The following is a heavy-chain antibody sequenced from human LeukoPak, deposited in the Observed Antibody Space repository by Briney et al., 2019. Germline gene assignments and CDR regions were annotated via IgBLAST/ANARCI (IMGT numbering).Heavy chain of an antibody. CDR1: GGSFSGYC. D-gene: IGHD2-15*01. Sequence: SETLSLTCAVYGGSFSGYCWSWIRQPPGKGLEWIGEINHSGSTNYNPSLKSRVTISVDTSKNQFSLKLSSVTAADTAVYYCARSVVVYYYYYMDVWGKGTTVTVSS. CDR2: INHSGST. J-gene: IGHJ6*03. V-gene: IGHV4-34*01. CDR3: ARSVVVYYYYYMDV.